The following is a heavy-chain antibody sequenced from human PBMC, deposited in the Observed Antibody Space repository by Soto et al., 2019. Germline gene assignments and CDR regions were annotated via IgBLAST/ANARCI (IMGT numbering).Heavy chain of an antibody. CDR2: VYPRDSDT. CDR3: ARPPLPGYSIHFNS. V-gene: IGHV5-51*01. CDR1: GYIFIDYW. J-gene: IGHJ4*02. Sequence: PGESLKISCKASGYIFIDYWIGWVRQMPGKGLEWMGIVYPRDSDTGYSPSFQGQVTISADRPTGTAFLQWRSLKASDTALYYCARPPLPGYSIHFNSWGQGTLVTVSS. D-gene: IGHD2-15*01.